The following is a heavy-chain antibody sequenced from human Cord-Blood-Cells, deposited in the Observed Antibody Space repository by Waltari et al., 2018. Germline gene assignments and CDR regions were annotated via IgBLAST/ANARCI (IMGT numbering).Heavy chain of an antibody. CDR3: ATGSSWSKKGFDY. J-gene: IGHJ4*02. V-gene: IGHV4-34*01. D-gene: IGHD6-13*01. CDR2: INHSGST. CDR1: GGSFSGYY. Sequence: QVQLQQWGAGLLKPSETLSLTCAVYGGSFSGYYWSWIRQPPGKGLEWIGEINHSGSTNYNPSLKSRVTISVDTSKNQFSLKLSSVTAADTAVYYCATGSSWSKKGFDYWGQGTLVTVSS.